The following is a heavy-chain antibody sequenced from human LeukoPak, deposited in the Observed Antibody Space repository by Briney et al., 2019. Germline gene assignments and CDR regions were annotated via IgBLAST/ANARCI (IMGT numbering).Heavy chain of an antibody. CDR2: ISSSSSTM. V-gene: IGHV3-48*03. Sequence: GGSLRLSCAASGFTFSSYEMNWVRQAPGKGLEWVSYISSSSSTMYYADSVKGRFTISRDNAKNSLYLQMNSLRAEDTAVYYCARTRYSRYYYYYMDVWGKGTTVTVSS. J-gene: IGHJ6*03. CDR1: GFTFSSYE. CDR3: ARTRYSRYYYYYMDV. D-gene: IGHD4-11*01.